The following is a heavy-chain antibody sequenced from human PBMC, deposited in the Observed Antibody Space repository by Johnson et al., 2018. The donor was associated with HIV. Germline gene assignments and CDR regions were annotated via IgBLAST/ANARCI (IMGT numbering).Heavy chain of an antibody. J-gene: IGHJ3*02. Sequence: QVQLVESGGGVVQPGRSLRLSCAASGFTFSSYAMHWVRQAPGKGLEWVAVISYDGSNKYYAASVKGRFTISRDNSKNTLYLQMGSLRAEDMAVYYCAREGHGAFDIWGQGTMVTVSS. CDR1: GFTFSSYA. CDR2: ISYDGSNK. CDR3: AREGHGAFDI. V-gene: IGHV3-30*14.